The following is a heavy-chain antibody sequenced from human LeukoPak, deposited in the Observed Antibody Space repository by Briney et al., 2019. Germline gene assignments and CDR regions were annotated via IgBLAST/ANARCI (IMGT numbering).Heavy chain of an antibody. CDR2: VDWKGGNI. J-gene: IGHJ6*03. CDR1: GFTFDDYA. CDR3: AKGASLGTYYYMDV. D-gene: IGHD5/OR15-5a*01. Sequence: GGSLRLSCAVSGFTFDDYAMHWVRQVPGKGLEWVSGVDWKGGNIVYADSVKGRFTISRDNVKYSLYLQMNSLRAEDMALYYCAKGASLGTYYYMDVWGKGTTVTVSS. V-gene: IGHV3-9*03.